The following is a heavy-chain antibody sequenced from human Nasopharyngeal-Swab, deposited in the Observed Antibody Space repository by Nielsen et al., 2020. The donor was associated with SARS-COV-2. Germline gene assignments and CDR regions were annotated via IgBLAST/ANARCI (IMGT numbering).Heavy chain of an antibody. D-gene: IGHD2-2*02. J-gene: IGHJ3*02. CDR1: GGSISSGSYY. Sequence: LRLSCTVSGGSISSGSYYWSWIRQPAGKGLEWIERIYTSGSTNYNPSLKSRVTISVDTSKNQFSLKLSSVTAADTAVYYCARDSSRYCSSTSCYNDAFDIWGQGTMVTVSS. CDR3: ARDSSRYCSSTSCYNDAFDI. V-gene: IGHV4-61*02. CDR2: IYTSGST.